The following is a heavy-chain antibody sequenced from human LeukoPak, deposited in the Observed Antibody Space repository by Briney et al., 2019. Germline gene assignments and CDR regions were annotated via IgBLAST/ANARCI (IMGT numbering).Heavy chain of an antibody. CDR3: ARGGATVVS. CDR1: GFTFNDYW. D-gene: IGHD1-26*01. V-gene: IGHV3-7*05. J-gene: IGHJ4*02. CDR2: LKQDGSEK. Sequence: GGSLRLSCSASGFTFNDYWISWVRQAPGKGLEWVANLKQDGSEKYYVDSVKGRFTISRDNAKKSLYLQMNSLRPEDTAVYYCARGGATVVSWGQGTLVTVSS.